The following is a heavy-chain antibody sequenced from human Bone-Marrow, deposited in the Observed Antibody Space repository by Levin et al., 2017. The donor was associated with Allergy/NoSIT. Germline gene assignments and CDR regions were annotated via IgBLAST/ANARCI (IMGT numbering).Heavy chain of an antibody. V-gene: IGHV1-18*01. CDR2: ISGYNGAT. Sequence: ASVKVSCKASGYTFTSYGISWVRQAPGQGPECMGWISGYNGATNYAQKFEGRVTMTTDTSTSTAYMELRSLRSDDTAVYYCARATTWYLDYWGQGTLVTVSS. D-gene: IGHD2-15*01. CDR1: GYTFTSYG. CDR3: ARATTWYLDY. J-gene: IGHJ4*02.